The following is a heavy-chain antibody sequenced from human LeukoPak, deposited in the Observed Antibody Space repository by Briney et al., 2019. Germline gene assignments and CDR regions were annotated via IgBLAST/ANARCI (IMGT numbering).Heavy chain of an antibody. CDR1: GFTFSSYS. V-gene: IGHV3-21*01. CDR3: AKEGTSVPGGASDAFDI. J-gene: IGHJ3*02. CDR2: ISSSSYYI. Sequence: GGSLRLSCAASGFTFSSYSMNWVRQAPGKGLEWVSSISSSSYYIYYADSVKGRFTISRDNAKNSLYLQMNSLRAEDTAVYYCAKEGTSVPGGASDAFDIWGQGTMVTVSS. D-gene: IGHD6-19*01.